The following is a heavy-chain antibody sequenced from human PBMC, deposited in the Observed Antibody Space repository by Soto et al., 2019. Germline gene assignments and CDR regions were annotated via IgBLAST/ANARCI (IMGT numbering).Heavy chain of an antibody. CDR1: GGSFSGYY. CDR2: INHSGST. V-gene: IGHV4-34*01. J-gene: IGHJ4*02. CDR3: ARVIIYGILDY. D-gene: IGHD4-17*01. Sequence: SETLSLTCAVYGGSFSGYYWSWIRQPPGKGLEWIGEINHSGSTNYNPSLKSRVTISVDTSKNQFSLKLSSVTAADTAVYYCARVIIYGILDYCGQRTLVTVSS.